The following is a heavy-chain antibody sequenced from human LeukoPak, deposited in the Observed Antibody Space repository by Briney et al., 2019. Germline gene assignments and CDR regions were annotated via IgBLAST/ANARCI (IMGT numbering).Heavy chain of an antibody. CDR3: VKDRVSISSSGYFDY. V-gene: IGHV3-30-3*01. D-gene: IGHD6-13*01. CDR2: ISYDGSNK. CDR1: GFTFSNYV. Sequence: GGSLRLSCAASGFTFSNYVMHWVRQAPGKGLEWVAVISYDGSNKYYADSVKGRFTISRDNSKNTLYLQMNSLRAEDTAVYYCVKDRVSISSSGYFDYWGQGTLVTVSS. J-gene: IGHJ4*02.